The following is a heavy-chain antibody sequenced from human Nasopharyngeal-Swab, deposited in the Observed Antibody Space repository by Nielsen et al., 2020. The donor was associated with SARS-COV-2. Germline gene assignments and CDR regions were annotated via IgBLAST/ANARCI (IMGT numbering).Heavy chain of an antibody. J-gene: IGHJ4*02. CDR2: VSPLNGRT. CDR1: GYTFNNYY. D-gene: IGHD1-1*01. V-gene: IGHV1-18*04. CDR3: ATDHWNRFDY. Sequence: ASVKVSCKASGYTFNNYYIHWVRQAPGQGLEWMGWVSPLNGRTNYIQKFQGRIIMTTDTSTNTAFMELTDLTSDDTAVYYCATDHWNRFDYWGQGTQVTVSS.